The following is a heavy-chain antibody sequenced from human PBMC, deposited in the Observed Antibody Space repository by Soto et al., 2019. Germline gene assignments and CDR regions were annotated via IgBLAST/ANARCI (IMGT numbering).Heavy chain of an antibody. V-gene: IGHV3-9*01. CDR2: ISWNSGSI. CDR1: GFTFDDYA. J-gene: IGHJ4*02. D-gene: IGHD3-10*01. CDR3: AKARGYGSGSYFDY. Sequence: GGSPRLSCAASGFTFDDYAMHWVRQAPGKGLEWVSGISWNSGSIGYADSVKGRFTISRDNAKNSLYLQMNSLRAEDTALYYCAKARGYGSGSYFDYWGQGTLVTVSS.